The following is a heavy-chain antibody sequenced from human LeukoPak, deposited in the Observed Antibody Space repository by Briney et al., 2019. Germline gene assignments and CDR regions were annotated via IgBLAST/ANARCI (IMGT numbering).Heavy chain of an antibody. CDR3: ARDSDSSSEADY. Sequence: SQTLSLTCTVSGGSISSGGYYWSWIRQHPGKGLEWIGYIYYSGSTYYNPSLKSRVTISVDTSKNQFSLKLSSVTAADTAVYYCARDSDSSSEADYWGQGTLVTVSS. J-gene: IGHJ4*02. CDR2: IYYSGST. V-gene: IGHV4-31*03. CDR1: GGSISSGGYY. D-gene: IGHD6-6*01.